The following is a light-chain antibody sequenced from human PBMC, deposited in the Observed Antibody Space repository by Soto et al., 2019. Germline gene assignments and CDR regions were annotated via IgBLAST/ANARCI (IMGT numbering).Light chain of an antibody. V-gene: IGKV1-39*01. CDR1: QSIDDY. J-gene: IGKJ1*01. CDR3: QQGYTTPSCP. Sequence: DIQMTQSPSSLSASVGDRVTITCRASQSIDDYLSWYQQKPGKAPQLLIFGASTLQTGVPSRFTGSGSGTDFTLTIIGLQPEDFATYYCQQGYTTPSCPFGQGTKVDIK. CDR2: GAS.